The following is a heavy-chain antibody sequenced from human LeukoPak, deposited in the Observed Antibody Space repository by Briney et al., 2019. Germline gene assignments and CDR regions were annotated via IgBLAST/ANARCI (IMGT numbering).Heavy chain of an antibody. CDR1: GYTFTSHG. CDR3: ARPYYYDSSGYYSI. Sequence: ASVKVSCKASGYTFTSHGISWVRQAPGQGLEWMGWISAYNGNTNYAQKLQGRVTMTTDTSTSTAYMELRSLRSDDTAVYYCARPYYYDSSGYYSIWGQGTLVTVSS. J-gene: IGHJ4*02. D-gene: IGHD3-22*01. CDR2: ISAYNGNT. V-gene: IGHV1-18*01.